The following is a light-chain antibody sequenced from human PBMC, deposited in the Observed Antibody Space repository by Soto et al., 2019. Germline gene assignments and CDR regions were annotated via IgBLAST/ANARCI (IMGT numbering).Light chain of an antibody. V-gene: IGLV1-40*01. CDR1: SSNIGATSD. CDR2: GNN. Sequence: QSVLTQPPSVSGAPGQRVTISCTGSSSNIGATSDVHWYQQLPGAAPKLLIYGNNNRPSGVPARFSGSKSGTSASLAITGLQVEDEADYYRQSYDSTLRGLVAFGGGTKLTVL. J-gene: IGLJ2*01. CDR3: QSYDSTLRGLVA.